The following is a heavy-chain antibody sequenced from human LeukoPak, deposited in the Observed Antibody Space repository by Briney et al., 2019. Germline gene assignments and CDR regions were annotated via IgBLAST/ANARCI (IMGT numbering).Heavy chain of an antibody. CDR2: IYYSGST. CDR1: GGSFSSYY. CDR3: ARDQWLEGGHVCAFDI. V-gene: IGHV4-59*01. Sequence: PSETLSLTCTVSGGSFSSYYWSWIRQPPGKGLEWIGYIYYSGSTNYNPSLKSRVTISVDTSKNQFSLKLSSVTAADTAVYYCARDQWLEGGHVCAFDIWGQGTMVTVSS. D-gene: IGHD6-19*01. J-gene: IGHJ3*02.